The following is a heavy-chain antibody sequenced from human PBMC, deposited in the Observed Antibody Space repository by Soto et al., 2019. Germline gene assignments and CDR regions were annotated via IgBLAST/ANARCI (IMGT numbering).Heavy chain of an antibody. D-gene: IGHD5-12*01. CDR3: ARSREGYNWPVDS. J-gene: IGHJ4*02. Sequence: SETLSLTCTVSGVSIDMSSYYWGWIRQPPGKGLEWIGTVYYTGRTYYNPSLKSRLTISVDTSKNHFSLRVTSVTAADTAMYYCARSREGYNWPVDSWGQGTLVTVSS. V-gene: IGHV4-39*02. CDR2: VYYTGRT. CDR1: GVSIDMSSYY.